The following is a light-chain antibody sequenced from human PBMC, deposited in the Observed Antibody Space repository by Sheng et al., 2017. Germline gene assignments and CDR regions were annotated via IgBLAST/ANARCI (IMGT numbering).Light chain of an antibody. Sequence: DIQMTQSPSAMSASVGDRVTITCRASQDISNYLAWIQQKPGKVPKRLIYDISSLQSGVPSRFSGSGSGTEFTLTISCLQSEDFATYYCQQYYSYPFTFGPGTKVDIK. V-gene: IGKV1-17*03. CDR3: QQYYSYPFT. J-gene: IGKJ3*01. CDR2: DIS. CDR1: QDISNY.